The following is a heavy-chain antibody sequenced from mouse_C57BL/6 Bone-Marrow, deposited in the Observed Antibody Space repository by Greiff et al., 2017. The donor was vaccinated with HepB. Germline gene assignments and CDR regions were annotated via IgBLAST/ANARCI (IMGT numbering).Heavy chain of an antibody. CDR1: GYSFTGYY. J-gene: IGHJ3*01. CDR2: INPSTGGT. D-gene: IGHD1-1*02. Sequence: VQLQQSGPELVKPGASVKISCKASGYSFTGYYMNWVKQSPEKSLEWIGEINPSTGGTTYNQKFKAKATLTVDKSSSTASMQLKSLTSEDSAVYYCARRYYPWFAYWGQGTLVTVSA. V-gene: IGHV1-42*01. CDR3: ARRYYPWFAY.